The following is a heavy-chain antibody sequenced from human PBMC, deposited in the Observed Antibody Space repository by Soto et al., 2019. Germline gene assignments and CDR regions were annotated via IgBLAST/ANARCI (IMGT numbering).Heavy chain of an antibody. Sequence: GGSLRLSCAASGFTFSSYSMNWVRQAPGKGLEWVSSISSSSSYIYYADSVKGRFTISRDNAKNSLYLQMNSLRAEDTAVYYCASCSTVTTIRGPYYYYGMDVWGQGTTVTVSS. CDR3: ASCSTVTTIRGPYYYYGMDV. J-gene: IGHJ6*02. CDR2: ISSSSSYI. V-gene: IGHV3-21*01. CDR1: GFTFSSYS. D-gene: IGHD4-17*01.